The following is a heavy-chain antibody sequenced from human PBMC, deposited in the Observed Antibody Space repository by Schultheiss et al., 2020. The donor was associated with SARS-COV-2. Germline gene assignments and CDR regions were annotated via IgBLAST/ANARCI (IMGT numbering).Heavy chain of an antibody. Sequence: GGSLRLSCAASGFTFSNAWMSWVRQAPGKGLEWVGRIKSKTDGGTTDYAAPVKGRFTISRDDSKNTLYLQMNSLKTEDTAVYYCTTDFLYYYDSSGLEYFQHWGQGTLVTVSS. V-gene: IGHV3-15*01. CDR2: IKSKTDGGTT. J-gene: IGHJ1*01. CDR3: TTDFLYYYDSSGLEYFQH. D-gene: IGHD3-22*01. CDR1: GFTFSNAW.